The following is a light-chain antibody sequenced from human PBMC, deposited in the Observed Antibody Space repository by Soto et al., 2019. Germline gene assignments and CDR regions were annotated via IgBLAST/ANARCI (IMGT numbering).Light chain of an antibody. CDR2: AAP. V-gene: IGKV1-9*01. CDR3: QHLYSYLT. CDR1: QGISRD. Sequence: IQLTQSPAFLSGSVGDRVTITCRASQGISRDLAWYQQKPGQAPKILIYAAPTLQSGAPSRFSGSGSETEFTLTIISLQPEDVATYYWQHLYSYLTFGGGTKVDIK. J-gene: IGKJ4*01.